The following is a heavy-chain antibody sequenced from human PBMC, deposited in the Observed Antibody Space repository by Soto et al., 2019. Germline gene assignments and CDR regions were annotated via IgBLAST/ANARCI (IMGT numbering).Heavy chain of an antibody. D-gene: IGHD3-22*01. CDR1: GCTFTSYA. Sequence: ASVKVSCKAAGCTFTSYAMHWVRQAPGQRLEWMGWINAGNGNTKYSQKFQGRVTITRDTSASTATGGRSSLSSENTALYYCARAPEGYDSSGYPTPWAFDNWGRGTLVTASS. J-gene: IGHJ4*02. V-gene: IGHV1-3*01. CDR3: ARAPEGYDSSGYPTPWAFDN. CDR2: INAGNGNT.